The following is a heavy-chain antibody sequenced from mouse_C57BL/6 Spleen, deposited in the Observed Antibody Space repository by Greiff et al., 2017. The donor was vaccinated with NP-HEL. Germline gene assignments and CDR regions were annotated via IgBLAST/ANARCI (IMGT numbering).Heavy chain of an antibody. D-gene: IGHD3-3*01. Sequence: EADGGLVQPKGSLKLSCAASGFSFNTYAMNWVRQAPGKGLEWVARIRSKSNNYATYYADSVKDRFTISRDDSESMLYLQMNNLKTEDTAMYYCVRGTSYWYFDVWGTGTTVTVSS. CDR2: IRSKSNNYAT. CDR1: GFSFNTYA. J-gene: IGHJ1*03. CDR3: VRGTSYWYFDV. V-gene: IGHV10-1*01.